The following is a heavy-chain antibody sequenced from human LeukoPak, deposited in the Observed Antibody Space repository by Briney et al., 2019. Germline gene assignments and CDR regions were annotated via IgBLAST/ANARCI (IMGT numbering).Heavy chain of an antibody. Sequence: GGSLRLSCAASGFTFSSYEMNWGRLAPGKGLGWLSYLSSSGSTTSYADSLKGRSTTSRDNAKNALYLQMNSLRAEDTAVYYCAELGITMIGGVWGKGTTVTISS. CDR1: GFTFSSYE. J-gene: IGHJ6*03. D-gene: IGHD3-10*02. V-gene: IGHV3-48*03. CDR3: AELGITMIGGV. CDR2: LSSSGSTT.